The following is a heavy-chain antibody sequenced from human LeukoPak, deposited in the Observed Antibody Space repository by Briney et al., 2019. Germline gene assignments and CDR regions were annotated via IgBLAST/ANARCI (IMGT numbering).Heavy chain of an antibody. CDR3: ARRIAAAGTGFDY. D-gene: IGHD6-13*01. Sequence: SETLSLTCTVSGYSISSGYYWGWIRQPPGKGLEWIGSIYHSGSTYYNPSLKSRVTISVDTSKNQFSLKLSSVTAADTAVYYCARRIAAAGTGFDYWGQGTLVTVSS. J-gene: IGHJ4*02. CDR1: GYSISSGYY. V-gene: IGHV4-38-2*02. CDR2: IYHSGST.